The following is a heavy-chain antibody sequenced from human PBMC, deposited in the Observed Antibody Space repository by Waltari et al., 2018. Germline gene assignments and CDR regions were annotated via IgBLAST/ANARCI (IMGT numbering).Heavy chain of an antibody. Sequence: QVQLVESGGGVVQPGGSLRLSCAASGFTFSSYGMHWVRQAPGKGLEWVAFIRYDGSNKYYADSVKGRFTISRDNSKNTLYLQMNSLRAEDTAVYYCASPKKLRTHFHWYFDLWGRGTLVTVSS. D-gene: IGHD2-21*01. V-gene: IGHV3-30*02. CDR1: GFTFSSYG. CDR2: IRYDGSNK. J-gene: IGHJ2*01. CDR3: ASPKKLRTHFHWYFDL.